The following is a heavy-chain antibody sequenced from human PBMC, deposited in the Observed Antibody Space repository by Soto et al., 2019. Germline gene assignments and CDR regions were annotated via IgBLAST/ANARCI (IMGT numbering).Heavy chain of an antibody. D-gene: IGHD5-18*01. CDR1: GFTVSSNY. J-gene: IGHJ6*02. Sequence: EVQLVESGGGLIQPGGSLRLSCAASGFTVSSNYMSWVRQAPGKGLEWVSVIYSGGSTYYADSVKGRFTISRDNSKNTLYLQMNSLRAEDTAVYYCARAPGTAMVPYYYYGMDVWGQGTTVTVSS. CDR3: ARAPGTAMVPYYYYGMDV. V-gene: IGHV3-53*01. CDR2: IYSGGST.